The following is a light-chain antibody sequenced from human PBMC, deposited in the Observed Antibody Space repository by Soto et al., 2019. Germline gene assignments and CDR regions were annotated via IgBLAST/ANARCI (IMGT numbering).Light chain of an antibody. J-gene: IGLJ3*02. CDR2: DDT. CDR3: YSTDTSSDHRVV. Sequence: SYELRQPPSVSVSPGQTARITCSGEALPKNYAFWYQQKSGQAPVLVIFDDTTRPSGIPQRFSCSSSGTLATLTISGAQVEDEADYFCYSTDTSSDHRVVFGGGTKVTVL. V-gene: IGLV3-10*01. CDR1: ALPKNY.